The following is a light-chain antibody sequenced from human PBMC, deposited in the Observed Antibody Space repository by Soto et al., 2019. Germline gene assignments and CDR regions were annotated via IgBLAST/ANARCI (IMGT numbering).Light chain of an antibody. V-gene: IGLV2-14*01. Sequence: QSALTQPASVSGSPGQSITISCTGTRSDVGDYNHVSWYQHHPGKAPKLIIYEVTTRPSGISDRFSGSKSGNTASLTISSLQAEDEAHYYCSSYTSSTTLVVFGGGTKVTVL. CDR3: SSYTSSTTLVV. CDR1: RSDVGDYNH. J-gene: IGLJ2*01. CDR2: EVT.